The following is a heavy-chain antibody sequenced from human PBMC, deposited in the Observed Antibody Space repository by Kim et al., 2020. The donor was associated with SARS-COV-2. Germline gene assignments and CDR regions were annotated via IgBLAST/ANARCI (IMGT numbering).Heavy chain of an antibody. CDR3: ARETPPQWPLYYYYGMDV. J-gene: IGHJ6*02. D-gene: IGHD6-19*01. CDR2: INAGNGNT. V-gene: IGHV1-3*01. Sequence: ASVKVSCKASGYTFTSYAMHWVRQAPGQRLEWMGWINAGNGNTKYSQKFQGRVTITRDTSASTAYMELSSLRSEDTAVYYCARETPPQWPLYYYYGMDVWGQGTTVTVSS. CDR1: GYTFTSYA.